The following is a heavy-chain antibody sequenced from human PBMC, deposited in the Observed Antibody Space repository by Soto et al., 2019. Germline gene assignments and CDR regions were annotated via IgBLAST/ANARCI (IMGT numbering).Heavy chain of an antibody. CDR1: GFTFSGHS. CDR3: ARYQTYLRHGDSDY. J-gene: IGHJ4*02. CDR2: IGDSSTYI. Sequence: EVQLVESGGGLVKPGGSLRLSCAASGFTFSGHSMNWFRQAPGKGLEWVSSIGDSSTYIYYAGSVKGRFTISRDNADNSLYLQMDSLRAEDTGIYYCARYQTYLRHGDSDYWGQGALVTVSS. V-gene: IGHV3-21*06. D-gene: IGHD2-21*01.